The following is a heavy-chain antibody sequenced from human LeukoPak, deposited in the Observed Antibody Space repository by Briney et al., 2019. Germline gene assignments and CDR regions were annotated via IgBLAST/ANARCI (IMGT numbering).Heavy chain of an antibody. D-gene: IGHD2-2*02. J-gene: IGHJ4*02. CDR3: AKGAQGDLLYIGNN. CDR1: GFTFSSNG. V-gene: IGHV3-30*02. Sequence: PGGSLRLSCAASGFTFSSNGMHWVRQAPGKGLEWVAFIRYDGSKKYYADSVKGRFTISRDNSKNTLYLQMNSLRAEDTAVYYCAKGAQGDLLYIGNNWGQGTLVTVSS. CDR2: IRYDGSKK.